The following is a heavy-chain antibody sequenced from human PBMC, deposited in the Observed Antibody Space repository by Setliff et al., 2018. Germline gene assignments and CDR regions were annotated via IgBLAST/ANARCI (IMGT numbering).Heavy chain of an antibody. CDR2: INTNTGNP. J-gene: IGHJ4*02. CDR3: ARDGGFRGYSSSWYWSSPHFDY. CDR1: GYTFTSYD. V-gene: IGHV7-4-1*02. Sequence: ASVKVSCKASGYTFTSYDINWVRQATGQGLEWMGWINTNTGNPTYAQGFTGQLAFSLDTSVSTAYLQISSLKAEDTAVYYCARDGGFRGYSSSWYWSSPHFDYWGQGTLVTVSS. D-gene: IGHD6-13*01.